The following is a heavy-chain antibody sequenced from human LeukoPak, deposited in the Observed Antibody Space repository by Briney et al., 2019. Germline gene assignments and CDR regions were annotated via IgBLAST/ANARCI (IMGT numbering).Heavy chain of an antibody. CDR1: GYTFTSFG. CDR2: ISAYRANT. V-gene: IGHV1-18*01. D-gene: IGHD5-24*01. Sequence: ASVKVSCKASGYTFTSFGISWVRQAPGQGLEWVGWISAYRANTNYAQKLQGRVTMTTDTSTSTAYMELRSLRSDDTAVYYCARDRDAYNSNYYYGMDVWGQGTTVTVSS. J-gene: IGHJ6*02. CDR3: ARDRDAYNSNYYYGMDV.